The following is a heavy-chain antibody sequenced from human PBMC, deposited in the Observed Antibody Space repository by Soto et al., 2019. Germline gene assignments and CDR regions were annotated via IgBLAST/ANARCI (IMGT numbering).Heavy chain of an antibody. J-gene: IGHJ4*02. Sequence: QPGGSLRLSCTASVSGFSISYYWMSWVRQAPGKGLEWVAHIKEDGGVKLYADSVEGRFTISRDNAKNTLYLEMDSLRVEDTAVYFWSSSEHSASQLWCPGTLVTVFS. CDR1: GFSISYYW. V-gene: IGHV3-7*03. CDR3: SSSEHSASQL. D-gene: IGHD1-1*01. CDR2: IKEDGGVK.